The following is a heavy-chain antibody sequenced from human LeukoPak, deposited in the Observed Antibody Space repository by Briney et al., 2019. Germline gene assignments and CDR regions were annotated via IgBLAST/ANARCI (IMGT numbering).Heavy chain of an antibody. CDR1: GFTFSSYA. J-gene: IGHJ4*02. Sequence: GGSLRLSCAASGFTFSSYAMSWVRQAPGKGLEWVSAISGSGGSTYYADSVKGRFTISRDNSKNTLYLQMNSLRAEDTAVYCCAKGFRAGSYFDYWGQGTLVTVSS. CDR3: AKGFRAGSYFDY. CDR2: ISGSGGST. V-gene: IGHV3-23*01.